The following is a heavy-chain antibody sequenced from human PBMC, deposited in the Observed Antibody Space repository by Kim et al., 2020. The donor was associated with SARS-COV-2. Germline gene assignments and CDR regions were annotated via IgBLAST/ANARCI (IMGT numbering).Heavy chain of an antibody. Sequence: GGSLRLSCAASGFTFSSYSMNWVRQAPGKGLEWVSSISSSSSYIYYADSVKGRFTISRDNAKNSLYLQMNSLRAEDTAVYYCARGGGLGMTTVTGWGQGTLVTVSS. V-gene: IGHV3-21*01. D-gene: IGHD4-4*01. CDR2: ISSSSSYI. J-gene: IGHJ4*02. CDR3: ARGGGLGMTTVTG. CDR1: GFTFSSYS.